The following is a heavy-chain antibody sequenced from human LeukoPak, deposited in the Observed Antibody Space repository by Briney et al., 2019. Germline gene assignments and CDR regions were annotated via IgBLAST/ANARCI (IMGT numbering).Heavy chain of an antibody. CDR1: GXTFTNAC. D-gene: IGHD5-18*01. CDR2: INSQTDGGTT. CDR3: TTGTWIQLWLADY. Sequence: GGSLRLSCKGSGXTFTNACVSWVRLAPGKGLEWVGHINSQTDGGTTDYAAPVKGRFTISRDDSKNTLYLQLNSLKTEDTAVYYCTTGTWIQLWLADYWGQGTLVTVSS. J-gene: IGHJ4*02. V-gene: IGHV3-15*01.